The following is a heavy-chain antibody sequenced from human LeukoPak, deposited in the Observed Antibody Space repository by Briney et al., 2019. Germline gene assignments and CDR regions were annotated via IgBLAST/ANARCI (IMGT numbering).Heavy chain of an antibody. J-gene: IGHJ4*02. CDR1: GGSISSYN. Sequence: WETLSLTCTASGGSISSYNWSWVRQPPGRGLEGFGYIYYSGSTNHNPSLKSRVTISVDTTKNQFSLKLSSVTAADADVYYCARTSYGWGSYYLDYWGQGTLVTVSS. CDR2: IYYSGST. V-gene: IGHV4-59*13. D-gene: IGHD3-10*01. CDR3: ARTSYGWGSYYLDY.